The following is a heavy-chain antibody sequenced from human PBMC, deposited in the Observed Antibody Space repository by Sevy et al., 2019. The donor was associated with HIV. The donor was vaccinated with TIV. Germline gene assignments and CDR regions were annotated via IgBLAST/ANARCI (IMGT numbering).Heavy chain of an antibody. J-gene: IGHJ6*02. CDR1: GFTFSSYS. V-gene: IGHV3-48*01. CDR2: ISSSSSII. Sequence: GESLKISCAASGFTFSSYSMNWVRQAPGKGLEWVSYISSSSSIIYYADSVKGRFTISRDNAKNSLYLTMNSLRAEDTAVYYCARDRPRGIVVVPAAHYGMDVWGQGTTVTVSS. D-gene: IGHD2-2*01. CDR3: ARDRPRGIVVVPAAHYGMDV.